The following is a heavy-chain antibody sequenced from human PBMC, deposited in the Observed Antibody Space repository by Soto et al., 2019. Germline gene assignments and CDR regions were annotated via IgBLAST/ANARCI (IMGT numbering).Heavy chain of an antibody. CDR1: GGTFSSQA. CDR3: ARGDIAMAVSRFDS. V-gene: IGHV1-69*13. J-gene: IGHJ4*02. Sequence: ASVKVSCKASGGTFSSQAFSWVRQAPGQGLEWMGGIIPMFGTANYAQKFQGRITITADESTSTAYMELNSLRSDDTAVYYCARGDIAMAVSRFDSWGQGTLVTVSS. CDR2: IIPMFGTA. D-gene: IGHD2-15*01.